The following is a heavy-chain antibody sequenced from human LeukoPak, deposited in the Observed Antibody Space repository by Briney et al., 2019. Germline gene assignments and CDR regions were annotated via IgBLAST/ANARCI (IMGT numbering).Heavy chain of an antibody. CDR3: ARGSREDAYWAVAAVEFDF. Sequence: GGSLRLSCAASGFTFGSYAMNWVRQAPGKGLEWVSIISYDESYKNYAESVKGRFTIARDNSKNILYLQMSGLRTEDTAVYYCARGSREDAYWAVAAVEFDFWGQGTLVTVSS. J-gene: IGHJ4*02. CDR1: GFTFGSYA. D-gene: IGHD2-2*01. V-gene: IGHV3-33*01. CDR2: ISYDESYK.